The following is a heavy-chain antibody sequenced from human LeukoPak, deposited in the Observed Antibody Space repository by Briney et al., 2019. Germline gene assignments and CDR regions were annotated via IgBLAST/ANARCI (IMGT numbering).Heavy chain of an antibody. J-gene: IGHJ5*02. CDR2: INHSGST. Sequence: SETLSLTCAVYGGSFSGYYWSWIRQPPGKGLEWIGEINHSGSTNYNPSLKSRVTISVDTSKNQFSLKLSSVTAADTAVYYCARGRGVAVTGPRVFDPWGQGTLVTVSS. V-gene: IGHV4-34*01. CDR1: GGSFSGYY. CDR3: ARGRGVAVTGPRVFDP. D-gene: IGHD6-19*01.